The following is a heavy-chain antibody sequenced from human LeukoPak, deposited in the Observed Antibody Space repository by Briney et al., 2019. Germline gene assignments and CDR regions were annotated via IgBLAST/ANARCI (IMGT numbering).Heavy chain of an antibody. CDR1: GYTFTGYY. Sequence: ASVKVSCKASGYTFTGYYVHWVRQAPGQGLEWMGWINPHNGGTNYAQKFQGRVTMTRDTSISTAYMELSRLRSDDTAVYYCARNIWFGESSDAFDIWGQGTMVTVSS. V-gene: IGHV1-2*02. J-gene: IGHJ3*02. CDR3: ARNIWFGESSDAFDI. CDR2: INPHNGGT. D-gene: IGHD3-10*01.